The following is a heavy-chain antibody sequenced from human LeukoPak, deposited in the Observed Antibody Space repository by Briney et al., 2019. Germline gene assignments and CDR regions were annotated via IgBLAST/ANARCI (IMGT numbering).Heavy chain of an antibody. Sequence: PSQTLSLTCAISGDSVSSNSAAWNWIRQSPSRGLEWLGRTYYRSKWYNDYAVSVKSRITINPDTSKNQFSLQLNSVTPEDTAVYYCARDYAAAASYYYYGMDVWGEGTTVTVSS. CDR3: ARDYAAAASYYYYGMDV. CDR2: TYYRSKWYN. D-gene: IGHD6-13*01. CDR1: GDSVSSNSAA. J-gene: IGHJ6*04. V-gene: IGHV6-1*01.